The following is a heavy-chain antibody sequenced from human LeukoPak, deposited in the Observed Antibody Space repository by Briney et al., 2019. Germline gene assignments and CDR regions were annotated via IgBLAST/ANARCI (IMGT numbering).Heavy chain of an antibody. Sequence: GGSLRLSCAASGFTFSSYAMHWVRQAPGKGLEYASAISSNGGSTYYANSVKGRFTISRDNSKNTLYLQMGSLRAEDMAVYYCARGLSSSWYSYFDYWGQGTLVTVSS. V-gene: IGHV3-64*01. J-gene: IGHJ4*02. CDR2: ISSNGGST. CDR1: GFTFSSYA. CDR3: ARGLSSSWYSYFDY. D-gene: IGHD6-13*01.